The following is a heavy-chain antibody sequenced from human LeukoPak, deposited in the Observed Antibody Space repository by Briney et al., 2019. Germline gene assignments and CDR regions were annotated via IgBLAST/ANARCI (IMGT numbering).Heavy chain of an antibody. CDR2: INHSGST. Sequence: PSETLSLTYAVYGGSFSGYYWSWIRQPPGKGLEWIGEINHSGSTNYNPSLKSRVTISVDTSKNQFSLKLSSVTAADTAVYYCARLRGPTYYYGSGSYYNARISYYYYGMDVWGQGTTVTVSS. D-gene: IGHD3-10*01. CDR1: GGSFSGYY. CDR3: ARLRGPTYYYGSGSYYNARISYYYYGMDV. J-gene: IGHJ6*02. V-gene: IGHV4-34*01.